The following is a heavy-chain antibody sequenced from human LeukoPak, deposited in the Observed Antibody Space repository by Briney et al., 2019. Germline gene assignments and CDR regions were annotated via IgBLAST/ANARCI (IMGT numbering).Heavy chain of an antibody. D-gene: IGHD6-19*01. J-gene: IGHJ2*01. Sequence: GGSLRLSCAASRFTFSSYWMHWVRQAPGKGLVWLSRINSDGSSTSYADSVKGRFTISRDNAKNTLYLQMNSLRAEDTAVYYCARTDSSGWYWFFDLWGRGTLVTVSS. CDR2: INSDGSST. V-gene: IGHV3-74*01. CDR3: ARTDSSGWYWFFDL. CDR1: RFTFSSYW.